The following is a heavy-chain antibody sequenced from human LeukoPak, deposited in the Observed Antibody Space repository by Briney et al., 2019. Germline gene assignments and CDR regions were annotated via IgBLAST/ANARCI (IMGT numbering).Heavy chain of an antibody. D-gene: IGHD3-16*02. CDR3: ARDQGVSYVWGSYRYFDY. J-gene: IGHJ4*02. CDR1: GFTFSSYW. CDR2: IKQDGSEK. V-gene: IGHV3-7*01. Sequence: GGSLRLSCAASGFTFSSYWMSWVRQAPGKGLEWVANIKQDGSEKYYVDSVKGRFTISRDNAKNSLYLQMNSLRAEDTAVYYCARDQGVSYVWGSYRYFDYWGQGTLVTVSS.